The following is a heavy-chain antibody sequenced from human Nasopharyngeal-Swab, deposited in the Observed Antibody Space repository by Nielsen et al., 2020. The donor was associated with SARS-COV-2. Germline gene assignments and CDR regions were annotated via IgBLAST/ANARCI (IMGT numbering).Heavy chain of an antibody. CDR3: ARDHIWAFDV. J-gene: IGHJ3*01. CDR2: IRGDGSAT. V-gene: IGHV3-48*01. Sequence: GGSLRLSCAASGFSFSSYSMNWVRQVPGGGLEWVSNIRGDGSATSYAGSVKGRFTISRDNVQNSLYLQMNSLRGEDTALYYCARDHIWAFDVWGEGTMVTVSS. CDR1: GFSFSSYS.